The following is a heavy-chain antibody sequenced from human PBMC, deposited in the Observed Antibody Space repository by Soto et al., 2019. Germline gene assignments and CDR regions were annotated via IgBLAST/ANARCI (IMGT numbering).Heavy chain of an antibody. V-gene: IGHV1-69*13. Sequence: EASVKVSCKASGGTFSSYAISWVRQAPGQGLEWMGGIIPIFGTANYAQKFQGRVTITADESTSTAYMELSSLRSEDTAVYYCARRIVSGYQVYNWFDPWGQGTLVTVSS. D-gene: IGHD3-22*01. CDR2: IIPIFGTA. J-gene: IGHJ5*02. CDR1: GGTFSSYA. CDR3: ARRIVSGYQVYNWFDP.